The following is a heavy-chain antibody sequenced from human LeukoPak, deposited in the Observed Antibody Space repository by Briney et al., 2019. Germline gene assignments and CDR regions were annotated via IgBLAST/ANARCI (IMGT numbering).Heavy chain of an antibody. CDR3: ARDLSYDLRGYYYYMDV. D-gene: IGHD5-12*01. V-gene: IGHV3-66*02. CDR2: IYSGGST. CDR1: GFTVSSNY. Sequence: GGSLRLSCAASGFTVSSNYMSWVRQAPGKGLEWVSVIYSGGSTYYADSVQGRFTISRDNSKNTLYLQMNSLRAEDTAVYYCARDLSYDLRGYYYYMDVWGKGTTVTVSS. J-gene: IGHJ6*03.